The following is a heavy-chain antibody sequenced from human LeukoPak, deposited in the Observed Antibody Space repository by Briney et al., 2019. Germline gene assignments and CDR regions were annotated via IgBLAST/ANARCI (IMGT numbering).Heavy chain of an antibody. D-gene: IGHD3-3*01. Sequence: GGSLRLSCAASGLTFSTYWVSWVRQAPGKGLEWVANIKEDGSAKYYVGSVKGRFTISRDYAKKSLYLQMNSLRAEDTAVYFCASGFLDDFWSGHFWGQGTLVTVSS. CDR2: IKEDGSAK. CDR1: GLTFSTYW. V-gene: IGHV3-7*01. CDR3: ASGFLDDFWSGHF. J-gene: IGHJ4*02.